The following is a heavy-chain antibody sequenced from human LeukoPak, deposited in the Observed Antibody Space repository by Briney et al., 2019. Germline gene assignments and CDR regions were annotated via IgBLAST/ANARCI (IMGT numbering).Heavy chain of an antibody. CDR3: ASLVRGVTPGAY. CDR1: GFTFSSYW. V-gene: IGHV3-7*01. CDR2: IKQDGSEK. D-gene: IGHD3-10*01. J-gene: IGHJ4*02. Sequence: GGSLRLSCAASGFTFSSYWMSWVRQAPGKGLEWVANIKQDGSEKYYVDSVKGRFTISRDNAKNSLYLQMNSLRVEGTAVYYCASLVRGVTPGAYWGQGTLVTVSS.